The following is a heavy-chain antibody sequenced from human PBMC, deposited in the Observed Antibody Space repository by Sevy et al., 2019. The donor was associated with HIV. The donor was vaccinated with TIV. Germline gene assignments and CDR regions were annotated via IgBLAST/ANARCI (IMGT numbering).Heavy chain of an antibody. CDR1: GYTFTNYE. CDR3: ARDEQRPYYYGSGNMGH. D-gene: IGHD3-10*01. J-gene: IGHJ4*02. V-gene: IGHV1-8*01. Sequence: ASVKVSCKASGYTFTNYEINWVRQATGQGLEWMGWMNPNSGKTGYAPQFHRRVTMTRNTSLNIAYMELSSLRSDDTAVYYCARDEQRPYYYGSGNMGHWGQGTLVTVSS. CDR2: MNPNSGKT.